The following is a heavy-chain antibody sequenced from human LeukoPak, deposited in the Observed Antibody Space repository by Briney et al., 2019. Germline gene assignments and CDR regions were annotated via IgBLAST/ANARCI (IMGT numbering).Heavy chain of an antibody. CDR2: ISSSGSTI. CDR1: GFTFSSYE. D-gene: IGHD6-19*01. CDR3: ARDSESGWSDY. J-gene: IGHJ4*02. V-gene: IGHV3-48*03. Sequence: GGSLRLSCAASGFTFSSYEMNWVRQAPGKGLAWVSYISSSGSTIYYADSVKGRFTVSRDNAKNSLYLQMNSLRAEDTAVYYCARDSESGWSDYWGQGTLVTVSS.